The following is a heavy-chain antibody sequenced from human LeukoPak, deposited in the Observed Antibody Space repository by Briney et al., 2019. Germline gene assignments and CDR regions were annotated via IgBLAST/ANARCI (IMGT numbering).Heavy chain of an antibody. CDR2: TYTSGST. Sequence: PSETLSLTCTVSGGSISSYYWSWIRQPAGKGLEWIGSTYTSGSTNYNPSLKGRVTMSVDTSKNQFSLKVKSVTAADTATYYCARETSLTGYASGLGFNYWGQGILVTVSS. V-gene: IGHV4-4*07. CDR1: GGSISSYY. J-gene: IGHJ4*02. D-gene: IGHD6-19*01. CDR3: ARETSLTGYASGLGFNY.